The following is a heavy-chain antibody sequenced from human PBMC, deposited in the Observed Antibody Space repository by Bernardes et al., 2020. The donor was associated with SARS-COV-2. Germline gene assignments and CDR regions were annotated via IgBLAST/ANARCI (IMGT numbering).Heavy chain of an antibody. CDR1: GFTFSDSW. Sequence: GGSLRLSCVASGFTFSDSWMNWVRQAPGKGLEWVANIKPDGRDKDYVDSLRGRFTISRDNAKKSLYLQMNSLRVEDTAVYYCARGHYGVWGQGTMVTVSS. J-gene: IGHJ3*01. V-gene: IGHV3-7*01. CDR2: IKPDGRDK. D-gene: IGHD3-10*01. CDR3: ARGHYGV.